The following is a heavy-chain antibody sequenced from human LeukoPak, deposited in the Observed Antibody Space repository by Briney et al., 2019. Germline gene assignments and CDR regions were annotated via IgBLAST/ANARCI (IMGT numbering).Heavy chain of an antibody. CDR1: GYSFTSYW. CDR3: ARRVDIVATITGATNYYYIDV. V-gene: IGHV5-51*01. CDR2: IYPGDSDT. Sequence: GESLKISCKGSGYSFTSYWIGWVRQMPGKGLEWMGIIYPGDSDTRYSPSFQGQVTISADKSISTAYLQWSSLKASDTAMYYCARRVDIVATITGATNYYYIDVWGKGTTVTVSS. J-gene: IGHJ6*03. D-gene: IGHD5-12*01.